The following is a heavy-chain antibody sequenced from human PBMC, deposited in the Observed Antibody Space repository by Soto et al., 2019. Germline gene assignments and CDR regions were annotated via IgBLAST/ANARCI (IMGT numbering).Heavy chain of an antibody. D-gene: IGHD6-13*01. CDR3: ARGAAAGTSTFGY. Sequence: GASVKVSCKASGYTFTGYYMHWVRQAPGQGLEWMGWINPNSGGTNYAQKFQGWVTMTRDTSISTAYMELSRLRSDDTAVYYCARGAAAGTSTFGYWGQGTLVTVSS. CDR2: INPNSGGT. J-gene: IGHJ4*02. CDR1: GYTFTGYY. V-gene: IGHV1-2*04.